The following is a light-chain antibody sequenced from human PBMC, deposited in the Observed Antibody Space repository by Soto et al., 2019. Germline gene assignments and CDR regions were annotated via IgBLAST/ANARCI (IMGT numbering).Light chain of an antibody. CDR3: HRYVSSWT. CDR2: GAS. V-gene: IGKV3-20*01. Sequence: EVVFTRSPGTQSLSPGGRATLSCMASQSVSRSLAWYQQGPGQSPRPLIPGASMRASRVPDRLSGSGSGTDFTLTISRMEPEDFAVYYCHRYVSSWTFGQGTKVDIK. J-gene: IGKJ1*01. CDR1: QSVSRS.